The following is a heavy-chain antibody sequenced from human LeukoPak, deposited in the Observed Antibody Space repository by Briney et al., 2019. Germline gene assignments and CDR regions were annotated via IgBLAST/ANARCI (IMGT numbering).Heavy chain of an antibody. V-gene: IGHV5-51*01. CDR3: ARQDGNSKYYFDY. J-gene: IGHJ4*02. D-gene: IGHD1-1*01. CDR2: IYPGDSDT. CDR1: GYNFTSYW. Sequence: GESLKISCKGSGYNFTSYWIGWVRQMPGKGLEWMGIIYPGDSDTRYRPSFQGQVTISVDKSISTAYLQWSSLKASDTAMYYCARQDGNSKYYFDYWGQGTLVTVSS.